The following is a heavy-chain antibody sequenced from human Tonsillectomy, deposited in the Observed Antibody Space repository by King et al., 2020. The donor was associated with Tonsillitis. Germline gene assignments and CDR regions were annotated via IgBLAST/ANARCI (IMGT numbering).Heavy chain of an antibody. CDR2: INTNTGNT. CDR1: GYTFTSYP. CDR3: AKEGGGSYFSAGEDDVFDI. J-gene: IGHJ3*02. V-gene: IGHV7-4-1*02. Sequence: QLVQSGSELKKPGASVKVSCKASGYTFTSYPMNRVRQAPGQGLEWMGWINTNTGNTTYTQGFTGRFVLSLDTSVSTAYPQISSLQAEDTAVYFGAKEGGGSYFSAGEDDVFDIWGQGTMVTVSS. D-gene: IGHD1-26*01.